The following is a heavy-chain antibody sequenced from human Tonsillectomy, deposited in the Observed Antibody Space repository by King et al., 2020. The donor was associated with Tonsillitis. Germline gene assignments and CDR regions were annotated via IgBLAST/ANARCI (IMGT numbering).Heavy chain of an antibody. CDR2: ISFDGSTK. Sequence: VQLVESGGGVVQPGRSLRLSCAASKFTFSNFTMHWVRQAPGKGLEWVAVISFDGSTKYYADSVKGRFTISRDNSKNTLSLQMNSLRAEDTAVYYCARSLLIVLVTAAPLDYWGQGTLVTVSS. CDR1: KFTFSNFT. D-gene: IGHD2-2*01. V-gene: IGHV3-30*04. CDR3: ARSLLIVLVTAAPLDY. J-gene: IGHJ4*02.